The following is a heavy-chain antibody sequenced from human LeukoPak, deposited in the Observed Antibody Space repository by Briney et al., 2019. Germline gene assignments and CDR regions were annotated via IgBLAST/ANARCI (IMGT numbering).Heavy chain of an antibody. Sequence: GGSLRLSCAASGFTFSTFAMSWVRQAPGKGLEWVSTISGSVTSTSFAASVKGRFTISRDNSKHTLYLQMNSLRAEDTAVYYCAKDPEQLIGYCSGGTCSLRYWGQGTLVTVSS. D-gene: IGHD2-15*01. CDR2: ISGSVTST. CDR1: GFTFSTFA. J-gene: IGHJ4*02. CDR3: AKDPEQLIGYCSGGTCSLRY. V-gene: IGHV3-23*01.